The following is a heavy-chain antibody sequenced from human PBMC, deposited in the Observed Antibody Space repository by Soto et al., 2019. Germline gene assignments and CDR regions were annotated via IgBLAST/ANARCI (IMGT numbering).Heavy chain of an antibody. CDR3: ARGPYCGGDCYFSV. CDR2: IYTSGTT. J-gene: IGHJ4*02. V-gene: IGHV4-4*07. CDR1: GGSISSYY. Sequence: PSETLSLTCSVSGGSISSYYWSWIRQPAGKGLEWIGHIYTSGTTNYNPSLESRVTMSVDTSKNQFSLKLSSVTAADTAVYYCARGPYCGGDCYFSVWGQGTLVTVSS. D-gene: IGHD2-21*02.